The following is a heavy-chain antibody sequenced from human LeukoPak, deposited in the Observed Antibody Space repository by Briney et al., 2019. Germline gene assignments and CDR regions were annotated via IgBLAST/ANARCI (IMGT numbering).Heavy chain of an antibody. CDR2: IYYSGST. V-gene: IGHV4-31*03. D-gene: IGHD3-10*01. J-gene: IGHJ4*02. CDR3: ARSDYYGSGRPDY. Sequence: SQTLSLTCTVSGGSISSGGYYWSWIRQHPGKGLEWIGYIYYSGSTYYNPSLKSRVTIPVDTSKNQFSLKLSSVTAADTAVYCCARSDYYGSGRPDYWGQGTLVTVSS. CDR1: GGSISSGGYY.